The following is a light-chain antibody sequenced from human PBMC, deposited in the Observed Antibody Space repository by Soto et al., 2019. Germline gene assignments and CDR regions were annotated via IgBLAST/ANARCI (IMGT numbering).Light chain of an antibody. CDR3: LQHKTFPWT. Sequence: DIQMTQSPSAMSASVGDRVTITCRASQDISNSLAWLQQRPGKVPKRLIYPAPSLQGGVPSRFSGSRSGTEFTLTISSLQPEDFATYYCLQHKTFPWTFGQGTKVEIK. CDR1: QDISNS. V-gene: IGKV1-17*03. CDR2: PAP. J-gene: IGKJ1*01.